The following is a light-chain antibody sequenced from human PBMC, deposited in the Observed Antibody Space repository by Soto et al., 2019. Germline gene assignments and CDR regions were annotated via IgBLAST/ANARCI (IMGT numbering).Light chain of an antibody. CDR1: SSNIGNNY. J-gene: IGLJ1*01. Sequence: SVLTQPPSVSAAPGQKVTISCSGSSSNIGNNYVSWYQHLPGTVPKLLIYDNNKRPSGIPDRFSGSKSGTSATLGITGLQTGDEADYYCGTWDTSLTAYVFGTGTKLTVL. CDR3: GTWDTSLTAYV. V-gene: IGLV1-51*01. CDR2: DNN.